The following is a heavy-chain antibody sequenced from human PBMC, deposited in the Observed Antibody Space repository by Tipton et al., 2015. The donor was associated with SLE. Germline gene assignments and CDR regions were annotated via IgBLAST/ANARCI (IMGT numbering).Heavy chain of an antibody. CDR3: ARETAEDVFDI. Sequence: LRLSCTVSGGSISSYYWSWIRQPPGKGLEWIGYIYDSGSTNYNPSLKSRVTMSIDTSKNQFSLKLSSVTAADTAVYYCARETAEDVFDIWGQGTVVSVSS. D-gene: IGHD2-21*02. J-gene: IGHJ3*02. V-gene: IGHV4-59*01. CDR2: IYDSGST. CDR1: GGSISSYY.